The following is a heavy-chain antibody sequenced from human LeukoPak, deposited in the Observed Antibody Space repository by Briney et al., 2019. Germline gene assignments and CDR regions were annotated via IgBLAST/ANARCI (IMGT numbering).Heavy chain of an antibody. J-gene: IGHJ4*02. CDR1: GGSFSGYY. CDR2: INHSGST. D-gene: IGHD6-13*01. Sequence: SETLSLTCAVYGGSFSGYYWSWIRQPPGKGLEWIGEINHSGSTNYNPSLKSRVTISVDTSKNQFSLKLSSVTAADTAVYYCARGSGIAAAGLALGYWGQGTLVTVSS. V-gene: IGHV4-34*01. CDR3: ARGSGIAAAGLALGY.